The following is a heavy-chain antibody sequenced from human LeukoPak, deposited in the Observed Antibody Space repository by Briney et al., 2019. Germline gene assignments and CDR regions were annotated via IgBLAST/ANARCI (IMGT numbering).Heavy chain of an antibody. V-gene: IGHV3-20*04. CDR2: INWNGGST. D-gene: IGHD6-19*01. J-gene: IGHJ4*02. Sequence: PGGALRLSCAASGFTFDDYGMSWVRHAPGKGLGGVSGINWNGGSTGYADSVKGRFTISRDNAKNSLYLQMNSLRAEDTALYYCARDAHFSSSGWCMDYWGQGTLVTVSS. CDR3: ARDAHFSSSGWCMDY. CDR1: GFTFDDYG.